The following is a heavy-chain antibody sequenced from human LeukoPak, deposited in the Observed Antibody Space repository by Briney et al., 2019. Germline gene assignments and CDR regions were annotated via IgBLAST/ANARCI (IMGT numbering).Heavy chain of an antibody. D-gene: IGHD2-8*01. CDR3: ARSPPGLIYMDV. Sequence: GASVKVSCKASGGTFSSYAISWVRQAPGQGFEWMGGLIPIFGTANCAQNFQGRVMITADESTSTAYMELSSLRSEDTAVYYCARSPPGLIYMDVWGKGTTVSVSS. CDR1: GGTFSSYA. V-gene: IGHV1-69*13. CDR2: LIPIFGTA. J-gene: IGHJ6*03.